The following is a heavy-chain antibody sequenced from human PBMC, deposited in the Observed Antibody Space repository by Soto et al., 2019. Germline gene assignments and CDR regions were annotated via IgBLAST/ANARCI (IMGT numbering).Heavy chain of an antibody. CDR3: AKEGCSGGSCYSSFDY. J-gene: IGHJ4*02. CDR1: GFTFSSYG. CDR2: ISYDGSNK. V-gene: IGHV3-30*18. D-gene: IGHD2-15*01. Sequence: QVQLVESGGGVVQPGRSLRLSCAASGFTFSSYGMHWVRQAPGKGLEWVAVISYDGSNKYYADSVKGRFTISRDNSKNTLYLQMNSLRAEDTAVYYCAKEGCSGGSCYSSFDYWGQGTLVTVSS.